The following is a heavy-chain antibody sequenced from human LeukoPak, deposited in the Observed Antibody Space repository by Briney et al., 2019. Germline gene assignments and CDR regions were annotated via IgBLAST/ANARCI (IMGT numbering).Heavy chain of an antibody. V-gene: IGHV1-69*05. D-gene: IGHD2-21*02. J-gene: IGHJ4*02. CDR2: IIPIFRTA. CDR1: GGTFSSYA. Sequence: GASVKVSCKASGGTFSSYAISWVRQAPGQGLEWMGRIIPIFRTANYAQKFQGRVTITTDESPSTAYMELSSLRSEDTAVYYCARDEGYCGGDCYSSGFDYWGQGTLVTVSS. CDR3: ARDEGYCGGDCYSSGFDY.